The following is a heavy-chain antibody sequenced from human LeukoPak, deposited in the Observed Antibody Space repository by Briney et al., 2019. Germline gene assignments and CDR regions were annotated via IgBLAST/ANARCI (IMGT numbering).Heavy chain of an antibody. D-gene: IGHD2-15*01. CDR1: GYTFTNYD. J-gene: IGHJ5*02. V-gene: IGHV1-8*01. Sequence: ASVKVSCKASGYTFTNYDINWVRQATGQGPELMGWMNPKSGDTSYAQKFQGRVTMTKNTSISTAYMELSSLISDDTAVYYWARDQDIVVVVAALRQREMGGFDPWGQGTLVTVSS. CDR2: MNPKSGDT. CDR3: ARDQDIVVVVAALRQREMGGFDP.